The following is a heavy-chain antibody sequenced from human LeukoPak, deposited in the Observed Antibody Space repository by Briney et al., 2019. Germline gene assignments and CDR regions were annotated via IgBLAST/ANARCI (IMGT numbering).Heavy chain of an antibody. CDR1: GYTFTSYY. Sequence: ASVKVSCKASGYTFTSYYMHWVRQAPGQGLEWMGIINPSGGSTSYAQKFQGRVTMTRDMSTSTVYMELSSLRSEDTAVYYCARGLVAAAGGYNWFDPWGQGTLVTVSS. CDR2: INPSGGST. V-gene: IGHV1-46*01. J-gene: IGHJ5*02. D-gene: IGHD6-13*01. CDR3: ARGLVAAAGGYNWFDP.